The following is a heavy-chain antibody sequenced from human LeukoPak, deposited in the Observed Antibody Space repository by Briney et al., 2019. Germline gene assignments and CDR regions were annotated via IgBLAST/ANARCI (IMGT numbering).Heavy chain of an antibody. CDR2: MSPNGDNT. D-gene: IGHD1-26*01. Sequence: GGSLRLSCAASGFTFSSYSMHWVRQAPGKGLEYVSHMSPNGDNTYYADSVKGRFTISRDNSKNTLFLQMASLRGEDTAVYYCARAPREGYSGSYHDYWGQGTLVTVSS. V-gene: IGHV3-64*02. CDR3: ARAPREGYSGSYHDY. CDR1: GFTFSSYS. J-gene: IGHJ4*02.